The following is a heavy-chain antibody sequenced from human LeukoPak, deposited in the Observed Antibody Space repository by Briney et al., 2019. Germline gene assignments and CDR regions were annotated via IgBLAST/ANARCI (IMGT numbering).Heavy chain of an antibody. CDR3: ARQDYYDSGAWYFDL. CDR2: IYHSGST. D-gene: IGHD3-22*01. Sequence: PSETLSLTCTVSGYSISSGYYWGWIRQPPGKGLEWIGSIYHSGSTNYNPSLKSRVTISEDKSKNQFSLKLTSVTAADTAVYYCARQDYYDSGAWYFDLWGRGTLVTVSS. J-gene: IGHJ2*01. V-gene: IGHV4-38-2*02. CDR1: GYSISSGYY.